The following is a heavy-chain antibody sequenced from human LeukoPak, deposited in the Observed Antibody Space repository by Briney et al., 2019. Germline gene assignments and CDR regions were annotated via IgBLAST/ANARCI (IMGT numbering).Heavy chain of an antibody. CDR3: ARATSVGATRDFDY. Sequence: SETLSLTCTVSGGSISSGGYYWGWIRQPPGKGLEWIGYIYHSGSTYYNPSLKSRVTISVDRSKNQFSLKLSSVTAADTAVYYCARATSVGATRDFDYWGQGTLVTVSS. CDR2: IYHSGST. D-gene: IGHD1-26*01. J-gene: IGHJ4*02. CDR1: GGSISSGGYY. V-gene: IGHV4-30-2*01.